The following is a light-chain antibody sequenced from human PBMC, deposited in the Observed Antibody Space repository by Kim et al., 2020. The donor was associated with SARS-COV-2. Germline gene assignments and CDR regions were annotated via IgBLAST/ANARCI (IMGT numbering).Light chain of an antibody. CDR3: QKYNNAPRT. CDR1: QGISEY. J-gene: IGKJ1*01. Sequence: GSVGDRITMTCRASQGISEYLAWYQQRPAKVPKLLIYGASVLQSGAPSRFSGSGSGRVFTLTISRLQPEDVGTYYCQKYNNAPRTFGQGTKVDIK. CDR2: GAS. V-gene: IGKV1-27*01.